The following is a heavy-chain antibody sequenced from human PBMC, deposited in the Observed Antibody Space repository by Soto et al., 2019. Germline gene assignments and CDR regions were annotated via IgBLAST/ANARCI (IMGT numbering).Heavy chain of an antibody. CDR1: GFTFSSYA. V-gene: IGHV3-64*01. J-gene: IGHJ3*02. D-gene: IGHD2-2*01. CDR3: ARDLDQLPFYAFDI. Sequence: GGSLRLSCAASGFTFSSYAMHWVRQAPGKGLEYVSAISSNGGSTYYANSVKGRFTISRDNSKNTLYLQMGSLRAEDMAVYYCARDLDQLPFYAFDIWGQGTMVTVSS. CDR2: ISSNGGST.